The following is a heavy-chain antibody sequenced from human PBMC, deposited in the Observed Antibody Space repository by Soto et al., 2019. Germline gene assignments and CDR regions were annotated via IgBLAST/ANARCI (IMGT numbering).Heavy chain of an antibody. Sequence: SGSGGTMRRQNWRGFRQLPGKGLEWIGYIYYSGSTNYNPSLKSRVTISVDTSKNQFSLKLSSVTAADTAVYYCARLNRCSSTSCYWNRFAPSGQGTLVTVS. D-gene: IGHD2-2*01. J-gene: IGHJ5*02. CDR1: GGTMRRQN. V-gene: IGHV4-59*11. CDR2: IYYSGST. CDR3: ARLNRCSSTSCYWNRFAP.